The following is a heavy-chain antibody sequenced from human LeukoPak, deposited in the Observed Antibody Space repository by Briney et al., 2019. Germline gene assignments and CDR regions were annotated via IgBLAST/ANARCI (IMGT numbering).Heavy chain of an antibody. CDR3: ARARGHDYYMDV. CDR2: ISSTSSII. D-gene: IGHD3-10*01. CDR1: GFTFSSYS. Sequence: PGGSLRLSCAASGFTFSSYSMNWVRQAPGKGREWVSYISSTSSIIYYADSLKGRFTISRDNAKNSLYLQMNSLRAEDTAVYYCARARGHDYYMDVWGKGTTVTVSS. J-gene: IGHJ6*03. V-gene: IGHV3-48*01.